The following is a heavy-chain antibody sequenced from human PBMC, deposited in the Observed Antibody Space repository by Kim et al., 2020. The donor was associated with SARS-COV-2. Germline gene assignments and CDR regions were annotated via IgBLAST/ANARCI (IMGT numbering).Heavy chain of an antibody. D-gene: IGHD2-2*02. CDR3: ASRDCSSTSCYRESYYYYGMDV. CDR2: IYPGDSDT. V-gene: IGHV5-51*01. CDR1: GYSFTSYW. J-gene: IGHJ6*02. Sequence: GESLKISCKGSGYSFTSYWIGWVRQMPGKGLEWMGIIYPGDSDTRYSPSFQGQVTISADKSISTAYLQWSSLKASDTAMYYCASRDCSSTSCYRESYYYYGMDVWGQGTTVTVSS.